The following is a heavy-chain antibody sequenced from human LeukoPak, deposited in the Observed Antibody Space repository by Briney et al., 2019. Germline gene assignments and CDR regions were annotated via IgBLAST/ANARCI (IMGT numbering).Heavy chain of an antibody. J-gene: IGHJ4*02. CDR2: INPNSGGT. V-gene: IGHV1-2*02. D-gene: IGHD1-1*01. CDR1: GYTFTGYY. CDR3: SRGNWNDDSFDY. Sequence: ASVKVSCKASGYTFTGYYMHWVRQAPGQGLEWMGWINPNSGGTNYAQKFQGRVTMTRDTSISTAYMELSRLRSDDTAVYYSSRGNWNDDSFDYWGQGTLVTVSS.